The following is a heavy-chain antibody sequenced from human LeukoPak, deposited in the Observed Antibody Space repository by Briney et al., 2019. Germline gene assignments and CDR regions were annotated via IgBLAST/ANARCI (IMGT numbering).Heavy chain of an antibody. CDR2: IRGNADTT. CDR1: GFIFSNYG. J-gene: IGHJ4*02. V-gene: IGHV3-23*01. CDR3: AKGHADSSGYYYFDS. D-gene: IGHD3-22*01. Sequence: GGSLRLSRAASGFIFSNYGMSWVRQAPGKGLEWVSGIRGNADTTYYADSVKGRFSIFRDNSKNMLYLQMNSLRVEDTAVYYCAKGHADSSGYYYFDSWGQGTLVTVPS.